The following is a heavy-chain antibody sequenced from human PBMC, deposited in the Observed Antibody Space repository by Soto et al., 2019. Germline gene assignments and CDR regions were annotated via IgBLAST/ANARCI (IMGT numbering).Heavy chain of an antibody. V-gene: IGHV3-30*18. CDR2: ISYDGSNK. CDR3: AKGRRYCSGGSCSYYFDY. Sequence: PGGSLRLSCAASGFTFSSYGMHWVRQAPGKGLEWVAVISYDGSNKYYADSVKGRFTISRDNSKNTLYLQMNSLRAEDTAVYYCAKGRRYCSGGSCSYYFDYWGQGTLVTVSS. J-gene: IGHJ4*02. CDR1: GFTFSSYG. D-gene: IGHD2-15*01.